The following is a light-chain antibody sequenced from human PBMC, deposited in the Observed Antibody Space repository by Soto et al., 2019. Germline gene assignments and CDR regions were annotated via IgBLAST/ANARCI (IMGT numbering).Light chain of an antibody. V-gene: IGLV2-8*01. CDR2: EVS. CDR1: SSEVGSHNY. Sequence: QSALTQPPSASGSPGQSVTISCTGTSSEVGSHNYVSWYQQHPGKAPKLMIYEVSKRPSGVPDRFSGSKSGNTASLTVSGLQAEDEADYYCSSYAGSNNLGVFGGGTKVTVL. J-gene: IGLJ2*01. CDR3: SSYAGSNNLGV.